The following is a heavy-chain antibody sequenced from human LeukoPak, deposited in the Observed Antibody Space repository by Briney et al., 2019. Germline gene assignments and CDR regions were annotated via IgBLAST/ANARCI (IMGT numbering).Heavy chain of an antibody. CDR1: EFSFSNYW. D-gene: IGHD5-12*01. Sequence: GGSLRLSCVASEFSFSNYWMHWVRQAPGKGLVWVSWITGDGSSTRYADSVKGRFTISRDNAKNTLYLQVNSLRAEDTAVYYCARVRVATTTNYYYYMDVWGKGTTVTVSS. CDR3: ARVRVATTTNYYYYMDV. J-gene: IGHJ6*03. V-gene: IGHV3-74*01. CDR2: ITGDGSST.